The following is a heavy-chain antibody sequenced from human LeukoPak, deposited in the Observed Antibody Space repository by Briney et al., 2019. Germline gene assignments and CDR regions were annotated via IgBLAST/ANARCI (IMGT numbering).Heavy chain of an antibody. V-gene: IGHV3-23*01. CDR1: GFTFSSYA. J-gene: IGHJ6*03. D-gene: IGHD3-22*01. CDR2: ISGSGGST. Sequence: GGSLRLSCAASGFTFSSYAMSWVRQAPGKGLEWVSVISGSGGSTYYADSVKGRFTISRDNSKNTLYLQMNSLRAEDTAVYYCAKDHGFSYYDPSNYYYMDVWGKGTTVTVSS. CDR3: AKDHGFSYYDPSNYYYMDV.